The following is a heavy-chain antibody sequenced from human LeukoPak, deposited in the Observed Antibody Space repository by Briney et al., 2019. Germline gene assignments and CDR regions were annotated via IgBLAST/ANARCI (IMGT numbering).Heavy chain of an antibody. CDR2: ISYGSDTI. CDR3: AKDRGGSSQLGDAFDV. CDR1: AFTFDEYA. Sequence: GGSLSLSCAAAAFTFDEYAMHWVRQATGKGLEWVSGISYGSDTIGYVDSVKGRFTISRDNAKNSLYLQMNSLRTDDTALYYCAKDRGGSSQLGDAFDVWGQGTMVSVSS. D-gene: IGHD2-15*01. J-gene: IGHJ3*01. V-gene: IGHV3-9*01.